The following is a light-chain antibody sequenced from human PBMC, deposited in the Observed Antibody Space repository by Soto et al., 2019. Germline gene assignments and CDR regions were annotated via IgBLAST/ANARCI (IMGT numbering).Light chain of an antibody. CDR3: QQYNSYPWT. V-gene: IGKV1-5*01. CDR1: QSVSGW. CDR2: DAS. Sequence: DIQMTQSPSTLSASVGDTVTFTCRAIQSVSGWLAWYQQKPGEAPKLLIYDASALPRGVPSRFGGSGSGTEFTLSISSLQPDDFATYYCQQYNSYPWTFGQGTKVDIK. J-gene: IGKJ1*01.